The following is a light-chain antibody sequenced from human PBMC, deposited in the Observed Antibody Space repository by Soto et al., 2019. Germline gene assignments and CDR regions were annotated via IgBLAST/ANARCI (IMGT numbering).Light chain of an antibody. CDR1: SSDVGGYNY. Sequence: QSALTQPASVSGSPGQLVTISCTGISSDVGGYNYVSWYQQHPGKAPKLMIYDVSNRPSGVSNRFSGSKSGNTASLTISGLQAEDEADYYCSSYTSSSTLYVFGTGTKVTVL. J-gene: IGLJ1*01. V-gene: IGLV2-14*01. CDR3: SSYTSSSTLYV. CDR2: DVS.